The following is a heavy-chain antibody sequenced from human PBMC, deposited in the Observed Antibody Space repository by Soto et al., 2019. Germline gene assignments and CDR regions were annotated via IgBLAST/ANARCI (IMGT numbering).Heavy chain of an antibody. D-gene: IGHD6-13*01. Sequence: SLRLSCGAAGFTFRSFTMNWVRQAPGKGLEWVSTISSNSAYIYYTDALRGRFTISRDNAKNSLHLQMNSLRAEDTAVYYCTRDASRDSSARGWFDPWGPGTLVTVSS. V-gene: IGHV3-21*01. J-gene: IGHJ5*02. CDR2: ISSNSAYI. CDR1: GFTFRSFT. CDR3: TRDASRDSSARGWFDP.